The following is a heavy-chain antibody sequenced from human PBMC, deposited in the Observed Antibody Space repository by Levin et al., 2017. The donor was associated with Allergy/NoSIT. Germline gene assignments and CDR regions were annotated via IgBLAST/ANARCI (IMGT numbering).Heavy chain of an antibody. V-gene: IGHV1-69*06. J-gene: IGHJ3*01. CDR1: FFPLLPPS. CDR2: IIPMFGKA. D-gene: IGHD6-13*01. CDR3: ARDGDRKGSWPYDAFEF. Sequence: PGESLTLSCPSFFFPLLPPSLLFFLPSPFQGLEWMGGIIPMFGKATYAQQFQGRVTITADKSTSTAYMQLSGLRSEDTAVYFCARDGDRKGSWPYDAFEFWGQGTVVAVSS.